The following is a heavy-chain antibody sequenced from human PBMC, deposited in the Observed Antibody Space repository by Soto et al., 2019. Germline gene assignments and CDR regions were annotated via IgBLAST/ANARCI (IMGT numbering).Heavy chain of an antibody. D-gene: IGHD2-2*01. J-gene: IGHJ2*01. CDR3: ARDCSSTSCRKGYWYFDL. CDR2: FIPIFGTA. Sequence: QVQLVQSGAEVKKPGSSVKVSCKASGGTFSSYAISWVRQAPGQGLEWMGGFIPIFGTANYAQKFQGRVTITADESNSTAYMELSSLRSEDTAVYYCARDCSSTSCRKGYWYFDLWGRGTLVTVSS. V-gene: IGHV1-69*01. CDR1: GGTFSSYA.